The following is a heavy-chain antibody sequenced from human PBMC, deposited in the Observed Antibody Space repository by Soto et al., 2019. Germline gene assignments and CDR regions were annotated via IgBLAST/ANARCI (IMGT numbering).Heavy chain of an antibody. D-gene: IGHD1-26*01. CDR3: ARAVSYCDR. CDR2: IYYSGST. Sequence: QVQLQESGPGLVKPSETLSLTCTVSGGSISSYYWSWIRQPPGKGLEWIGYIYYSGSTNYNPSPRSRITISVDTSKIQVTLKLSAITAADTAVYYCARAVSYCDRWGQGTLVTVSS. CDR1: GGSISSYY. V-gene: IGHV4-59*01. J-gene: IGHJ4*02.